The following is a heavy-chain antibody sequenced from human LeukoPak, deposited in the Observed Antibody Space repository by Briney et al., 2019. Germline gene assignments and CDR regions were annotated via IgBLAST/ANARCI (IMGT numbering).Heavy chain of an antibody. V-gene: IGHV3-21*01. J-gene: IGHJ4*02. D-gene: IGHD3-22*01. CDR3: ARDGDSSGYGDY. Sequence: GGSLRLSCAASGFTFSSYSMNWVRQAPGKGLEWVSSISSSSSYIYYADSVKGRFTISRDNAKNSLYLQMNSLRAEDTAVYYCARDGDSSGYGDYWGQGTLVTVSS. CDR2: ISSSSSYI. CDR1: GFTFSSYS.